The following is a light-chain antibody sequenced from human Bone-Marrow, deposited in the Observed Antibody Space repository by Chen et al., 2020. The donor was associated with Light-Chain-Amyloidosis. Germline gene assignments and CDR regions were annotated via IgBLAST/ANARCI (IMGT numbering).Light chain of an antibody. CDR2: DDR. J-gene: IGLJ3*02. V-gene: IGLV3-21*02. CDR3: QVWDRSSDRPV. CDR1: NIGSTS. Sequence: SSVLPQPSSVSVAPGQTATIACGGNNIGSTSVHWYQQTPGHAPLLVVYDDRDRPSGIPARLSGSNSGNTATLTISRVEDGDEADYYCQVWDRSSDRPVFGGGTKLTVL.